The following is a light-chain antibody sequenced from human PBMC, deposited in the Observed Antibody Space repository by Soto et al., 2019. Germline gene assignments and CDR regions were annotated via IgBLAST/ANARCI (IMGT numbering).Light chain of an antibody. CDR1: QSVGSN. CDR3: QQYNNWPPDRT. Sequence: EIVMTQSPATLSVSPGERATLSCRASQSVGSNLAWYQQRPGQAPRLLIYGASTRATGVPARFSGSGSGPEFTLTISSLQSEDFGIYFCQQYNNWPPDRTFGQGTKVEIK. V-gene: IGKV3-15*01. CDR2: GAS. J-gene: IGKJ1*01.